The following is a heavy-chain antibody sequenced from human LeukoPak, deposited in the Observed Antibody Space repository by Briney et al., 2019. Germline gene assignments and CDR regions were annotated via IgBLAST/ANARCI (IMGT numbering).Heavy chain of an antibody. V-gene: IGHV4-4*02. Sequence: PSETLSLTCAVSGGSISSSNWWSWVRQPPGKGLEWIGEIYHSGSTNYNPSLKSRVTISVDKSKNQFSLKLSSVTAADTAVYYCAREGSGYSYGYYFDYWGQGTLVTVSS. D-gene: IGHD5-18*01. CDR2: IYHSGST. J-gene: IGHJ4*02. CDR3: AREGSGYSYGYYFDY. CDR1: GGSISSSNW.